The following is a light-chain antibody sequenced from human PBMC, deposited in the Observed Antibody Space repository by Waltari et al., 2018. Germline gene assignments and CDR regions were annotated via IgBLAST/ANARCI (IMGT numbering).Light chain of an antibody. Sequence: VVSQSPGTLSLSPGERATLSCTTSQTVYANYLAWYQHKPGQPPRPLLYVASRRANGLPERVSGSGSRTHFTLTISRVDPEDFAVYYCQEYGNSPPYNFGPGTRLEI. CDR3: QEYGNSPPYN. CDR2: VAS. V-gene: IGKV3-20*01. CDR1: QTVYANY. J-gene: IGKJ2*01.